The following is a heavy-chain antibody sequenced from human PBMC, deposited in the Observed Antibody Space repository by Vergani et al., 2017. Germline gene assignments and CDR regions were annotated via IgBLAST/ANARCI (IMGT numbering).Heavy chain of an antibody. CDR3: ARALWMASDAFDI. CDR1: GFTFDDYA. Sequence: EVQLVESGGGLVQPGRSLRLSCAASGFTFDDYAMHWVRQAPGKGLEWVSGISWNSGSIGYADSVKGRFTISRDNAKNSLYLQRNSLRAEDTAVYYCARALWMASDAFDIWGQGTMVTVSS. D-gene: IGHD5-24*01. J-gene: IGHJ3*02. V-gene: IGHV3-9*01. CDR2: ISWNSGSI.